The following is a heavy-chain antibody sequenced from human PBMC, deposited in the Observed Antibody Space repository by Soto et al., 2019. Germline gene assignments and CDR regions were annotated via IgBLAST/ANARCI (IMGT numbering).Heavy chain of an antibody. V-gene: IGHV6-1*01. J-gene: IGHJ5*02. CDR3: ARDLAVLVPAAMPPGPGTWFDP. CDR1: GDSVSSNSAA. D-gene: IGHD2-2*01. CDR2: TYYRSKWYN. Sequence: PSQTLSLTCAISGDSVSSNSAAWNWIRQSPSRGLERLGRTYYRSKWYNDYAVSVKSRITINPDTSKNQFSLQLNSVTPEDTAVYYCARDLAVLVPAAMPPGPGTWFDPWGQGTLVTVSS.